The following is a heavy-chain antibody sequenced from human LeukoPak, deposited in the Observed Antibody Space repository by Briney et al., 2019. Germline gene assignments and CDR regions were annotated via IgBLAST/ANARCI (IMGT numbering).Heavy chain of an antibody. CDR3: TGDHVDSSGHYYYYGMDV. D-gene: IGHD3-22*01. Sequence: SETLSLTCTVSSRSISSYYWSWIRQPPGRGLGWIGYIYYSGSTNYHTSLKSRVTMTVESSKNKYYFKRRAVTAADSAVYYYTGDHVDSSGHYYYYGMDVWGQETTVPVPS. CDR2: IYYSGST. J-gene: IGHJ6*02. CDR1: SRSISSYY. V-gene: IGHV4-59*12.